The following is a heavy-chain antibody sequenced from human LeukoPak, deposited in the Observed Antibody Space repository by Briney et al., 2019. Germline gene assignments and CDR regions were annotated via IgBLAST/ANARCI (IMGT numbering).Heavy chain of an antibody. J-gene: IGHJ4*02. Sequence: SETLPLTCTVSGGSISSSGYYWGWIRQPPGKGLEWIGSIYYSGSTYYNPSLKSRVTISVDTSKNQFSLKLSSVTAADTAVYYCARDYYGSGGYFDYWGQGTLVTVSS. CDR1: GGSISSSGYY. V-gene: IGHV4-39*07. CDR3: ARDYYGSGGYFDY. CDR2: IYYSGST. D-gene: IGHD3-10*01.